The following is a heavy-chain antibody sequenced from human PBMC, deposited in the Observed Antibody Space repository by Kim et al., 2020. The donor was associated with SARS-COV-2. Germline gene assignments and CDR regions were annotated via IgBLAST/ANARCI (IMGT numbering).Heavy chain of an antibody. J-gene: IGHJ6*01. Sequence: GGSLRLSCAASGFTFSSYTMHWVRQAPGKGLEWVAFISYSRSNKYYADSVKGRFTISRDNAKNTLYLQMNSLRAEDTAVYYCARDLKDNDDYYYYLKYV. D-gene: IGHD2-15*01. CDR3: ARDLKDNDDYYYYLKYV. CDR2: ISYSRSNK. CDR1: GFTFSSYT. V-gene: IGHV3-30*04.